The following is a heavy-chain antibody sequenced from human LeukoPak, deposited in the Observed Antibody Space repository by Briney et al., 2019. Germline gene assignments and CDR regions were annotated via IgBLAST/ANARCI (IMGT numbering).Heavy chain of an antibody. CDR3: ASLDQPKYSSGWYPVKVEGYYMDV. J-gene: IGHJ6*03. D-gene: IGHD6-19*01. CDR2: IIPIFGTA. Sequence: ASVKVSCKASGGTFSSYAISWVRQAPGQGLEWMGGIIPIFGTANYAQKFQGRVTITADESTSTAYMELSCLRSEDTAVYYCASLDQPKYSSGWYPVKVEGYYMDVWGKGTTVTVSS. V-gene: IGHV1-69*13. CDR1: GGTFSSYA.